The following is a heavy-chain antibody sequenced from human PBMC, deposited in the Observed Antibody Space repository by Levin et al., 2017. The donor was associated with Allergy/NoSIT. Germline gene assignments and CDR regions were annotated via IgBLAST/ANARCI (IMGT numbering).Heavy chain of an antibody. V-gene: IGHV3-30*03. J-gene: IGHJ1*01. D-gene: IGHD6-13*01. CDR2: ISFDGSNT. Sequence: GGSLRLSCAVSGFPFRGYGMHWVRQAPGKGLEWVALISFDGSNTYYADSVKGRFTISRDNSKNTLYLQMNSLTAEDAAVYYCATRIIAAGKEYFQHWGQGTLVTVSP. CDR3: ATRIIAAGKEYFQH. CDR1: GFPFRGYG.